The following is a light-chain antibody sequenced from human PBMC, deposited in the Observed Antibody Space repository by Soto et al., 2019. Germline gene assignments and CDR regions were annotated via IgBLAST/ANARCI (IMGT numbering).Light chain of an antibody. CDR1: QNISNY. J-gene: IGKJ5*01. CDR2: AAS. Sequence: DIQMTQSPSSLSASVGDRVTITCRASQNISNYLNWFHQKPGKAPKFLIYAASSLQSGVPSRFSGSGSATDFTLTISSLQPEDFATYYGQQSYSTLITFGQGTRLEIK. V-gene: IGKV1-39*01. CDR3: QQSYSTLIT.